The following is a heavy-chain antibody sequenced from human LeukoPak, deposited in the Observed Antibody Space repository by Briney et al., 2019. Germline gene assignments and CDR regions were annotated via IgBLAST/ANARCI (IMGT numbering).Heavy chain of an antibody. CDR1: GYTFTGYF. Sequence: ASVKVSCKASGYTFTGYFMHWVRQAPGQGLEWMGWINPNSAGTNYAQKFQGRVTMTRDTSITTAYMELSSLRSDDTAVYYCARSGFGSGISFDLWGQGTLVTVSS. J-gene: IGHJ5*02. CDR3: ARSGFGSGISFDL. V-gene: IGHV1-2*02. D-gene: IGHD3-10*01. CDR2: INPNSAGT.